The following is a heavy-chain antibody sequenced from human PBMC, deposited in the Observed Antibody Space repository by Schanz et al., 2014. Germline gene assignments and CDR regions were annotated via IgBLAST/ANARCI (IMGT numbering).Heavy chain of an antibody. D-gene: IGHD3-10*01. CDR1: GGSIRRSTYY. CDR3: VRQLLWFGESGVDT. Sequence: QLQLQESGPGLVKPSETLSLTCTVSGGSIRRSTYYWGWIRQPPGKGLEWVASIYNSGSAYYGPSLKSRVTISVETSKNKFSRRLNSVTASDTAVYYCVRQLLWFGESGVDTWGQGTLVVVSS. CDR2: IYNSGSA. V-gene: IGHV4-39*01. J-gene: IGHJ5*02.